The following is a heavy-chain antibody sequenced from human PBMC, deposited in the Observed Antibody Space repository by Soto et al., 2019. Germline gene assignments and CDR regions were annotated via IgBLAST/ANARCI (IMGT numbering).Heavy chain of an antibody. J-gene: IGHJ4*02. CDR2: SSATGAGT. D-gene: IGHD1-7*01. V-gene: IGHV3-23*01. Sequence: EVQLLESGGGLVQPGGSLRLSCAASGFTFSSYGMTWVRQAPGKGLEWVSFSSATGAGTYYADSVKGRFTISRDNSKNTLYAQMTSLRADDTAVYYCAKDRRAGGNYGFYSDFWGQGALVIVSS. CDR1: GFTFSSYG. CDR3: AKDRRAGGNYGFYSDF.